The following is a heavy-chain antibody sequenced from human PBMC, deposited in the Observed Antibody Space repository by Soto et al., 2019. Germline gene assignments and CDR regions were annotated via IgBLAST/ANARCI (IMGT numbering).Heavy chain of an antibody. D-gene: IGHD6-6*01. CDR3: ASFSSSDYVSFDY. Sequence: SSETLSLTFIVSGGSISSYYWIWIRRPPGKGLEWIGDIYYSGSTNYNPSLKSRVTISLDTSKNQFSLKLSSVTAADTAVYYCASFSSSDYVSFDYWGQGTLVTVSS. CDR1: GGSISSYY. CDR2: IYYSGST. V-gene: IGHV4-59*01. J-gene: IGHJ4*02.